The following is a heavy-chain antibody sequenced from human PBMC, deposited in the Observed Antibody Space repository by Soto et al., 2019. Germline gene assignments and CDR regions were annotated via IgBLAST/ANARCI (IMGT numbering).Heavy chain of an antibody. CDR3: ARKAIMGATVY. CDR1: GFTFSDYA. CDR2: ISFDGRNK. Sequence: VQFVEAGGGVVQPGGALRLSCAASGFTFSDYAMYWVRQAPGKGLEWVAFISFDGRNKDHADAVKGRFTISSDNSQNTLYLQMYSQRIGDIAVYYYARKAIMGATVYWGQRTLVTV. J-gene: IGHJ4*02. D-gene: IGHD1-26*01. V-gene: IGHV3-30*04.